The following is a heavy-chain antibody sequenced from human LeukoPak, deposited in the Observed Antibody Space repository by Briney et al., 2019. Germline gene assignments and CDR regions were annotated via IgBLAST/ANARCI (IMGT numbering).Heavy chain of an antibody. V-gene: IGHV3-33*08. D-gene: IGHD3-10*01. J-gene: IGHJ4*02. Sequence: GGSLRLSCAASGFTFSSYWMHWVRQAPGKGLEWVAVIWSDGSNKNYADSVKGRFTISRDNSKNTLYLQMNSLRVEDTAMYATDIGSAPFDYWGQGTLVTVSS. CDR3: DIGSAPFDY. CDR1: GFTFSSYW. CDR2: IWSDGSNK.